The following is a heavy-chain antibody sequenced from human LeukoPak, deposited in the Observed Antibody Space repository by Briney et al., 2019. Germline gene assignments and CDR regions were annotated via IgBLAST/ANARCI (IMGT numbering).Heavy chain of an antibody. V-gene: IGHV3-74*01. CDR3: VSIPGD. J-gene: IGHJ4*02. D-gene: IGHD7-27*01. Sequence: PGGSLRLSCAASGFTFSSYWMHWVRQAPGKGLVWVSRINSDGSSASYADSVKGRFTISRDNAKNTLYLQMNTLRAEDTAVYYCVSIPGDWGQGILVTVSS. CDR2: INSDGSSA. CDR1: GFTFSSYW.